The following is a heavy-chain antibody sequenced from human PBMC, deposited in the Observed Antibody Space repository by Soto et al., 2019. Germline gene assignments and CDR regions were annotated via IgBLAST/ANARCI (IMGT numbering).Heavy chain of an antibody. CDR3: ARDRIPTGMDV. Sequence: EVQLVESGGGLVQPGGSLRLSCAASGFTVSSNYMSWVRQAPGKGLEWVSVIYSGGSTYYADSVKGRFTISRDNSKNTLYLQMTSLRAEDTAVYYCARDRIPTGMDVWGPGTTVTVSS. CDR2: IYSGGST. V-gene: IGHV3-66*01. J-gene: IGHJ6*02. CDR1: GFTVSSNY.